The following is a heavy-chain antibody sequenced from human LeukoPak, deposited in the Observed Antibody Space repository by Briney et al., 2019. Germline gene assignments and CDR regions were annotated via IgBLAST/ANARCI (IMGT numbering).Heavy chain of an antibody. CDR1: GYTFTGYY. CDR3: ARDVDGEIIAATY. J-gene: IGHJ4*02. V-gene: IGHV1-2*02. Sequence: VASVKVSCKASGYTFTGYYMHWVRQSAGQGREGMGWINPDSGGTKYAQRFQGRVTMTRDTSIRTAYMELSGLRSDDTAVYYCARDVDGEIIAATYWGQGTLVTVSS. D-gene: IGHD2-15*01. CDR2: INPDSGGT.